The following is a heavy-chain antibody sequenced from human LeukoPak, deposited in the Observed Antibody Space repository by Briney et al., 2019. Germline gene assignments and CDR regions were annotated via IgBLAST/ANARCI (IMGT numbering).Heavy chain of an antibody. CDR1: GDTFTNHD. D-gene: IGHD6-13*01. V-gene: IGHV1-8*03. CDR2: MNPNSGNT. CDR3: ARVRGSSWSRSLDY. J-gene: IGHJ4*02. Sequence: WASVKVSCKTSGDTFTNHDINWVRQATGQGLEWMGWMNPNSGNTGYAQKFQGRVTITRTTSISTAYMELSSLRSEDTAVYYCARVRGSSWSRSLDYWGQGSLVTVSS.